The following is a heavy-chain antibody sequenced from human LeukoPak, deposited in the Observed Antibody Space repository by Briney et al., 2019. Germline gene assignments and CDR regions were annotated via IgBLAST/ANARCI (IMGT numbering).Heavy chain of an antibody. D-gene: IGHD3-16*01. V-gene: IGHV3-74*01. CDR1: GFTFTTYW. J-gene: IGHJ4*02. Sequence: GGSLRLSCVASGFTFTTYWMHWVRQAPGKGLVWVSRINGDGSNSNYADSVKGRFTISRDNARNTLYLQMNGLRAEDTALYYGARTSPTSHFDFWGQGTLVTVSS. CDR3: ARTSPTSHFDF. CDR2: INGDGSNS.